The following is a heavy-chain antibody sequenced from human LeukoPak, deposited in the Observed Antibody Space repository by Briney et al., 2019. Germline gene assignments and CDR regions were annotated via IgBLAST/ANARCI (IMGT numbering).Heavy chain of an antibody. D-gene: IGHD2-15*01. CDR1: GFTFDDYA. J-gene: IGHJ5*02. CDR3: AKEVVAATRWANWFDP. Sequence: GRSLRLSCAASGFTFDDYARHWVRQAPGKGLEWVSGIGWNSGSIGYADSVKGRFTISRDNAKNSLYLQMNSLRAEDTALYYCAKEVVAATRWANWFDPWGQGTLVTVSS. V-gene: IGHV3-9*01. CDR2: IGWNSGSI.